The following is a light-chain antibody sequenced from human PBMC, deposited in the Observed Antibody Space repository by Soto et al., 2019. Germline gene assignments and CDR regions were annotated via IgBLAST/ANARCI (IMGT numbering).Light chain of an antibody. J-gene: IGKJ4*01. Sequence: DIQMTQSPSSLSASVGDRVTITCQASQDISNYLNWYQQKPGKAPKLLIYDASNLETGVPSRFSGSGSGTDVTFTISSLQPEDIATYYCQQYDNLPLTFGGGPKVEIK. V-gene: IGKV1-33*01. CDR3: QQYDNLPLT. CDR2: DAS. CDR1: QDISNY.